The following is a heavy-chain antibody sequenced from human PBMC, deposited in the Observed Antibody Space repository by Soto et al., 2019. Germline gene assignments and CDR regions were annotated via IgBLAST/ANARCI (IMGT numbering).Heavy chain of an antibody. CDR3: AKEVISGDGFWLMDH. CDR2: IYGNGAGI. J-gene: IGHJ4*02. Sequence: EVQLLESGGGLVQPGGSMRLSCAASGFTFSAYAMTWVRQAPGKGLESVSGIYGNGAGIQYADSVRGRFTISRDNSKNTLYLQMNSLRDEYTAVYYCAKEVISGDGFWLMDHGGQGTLVTVSS. V-gene: IGHV3-23*01. D-gene: IGHD2-21*02. CDR1: GFTFSAYA.